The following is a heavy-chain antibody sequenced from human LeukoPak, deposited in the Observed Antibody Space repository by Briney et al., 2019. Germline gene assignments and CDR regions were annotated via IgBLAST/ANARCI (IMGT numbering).Heavy chain of an antibody. CDR2: FDPEDGET. CDR1: GYTLTELS. CDR3: ATRGLEVVPAAIWSNWFDP. Sequence: GASVKVSCKVSGYTLTELSMHWVRQAPGQGLEWMGGFDPEDGETIYAQKFQGRVTMTEDTSTDTAYMELSSLRPEDTAVYYCATRGLEVVPAAIWSNWFDPWGQGTLVTVSS. J-gene: IGHJ5*02. V-gene: IGHV1-24*01. D-gene: IGHD2-2*02.